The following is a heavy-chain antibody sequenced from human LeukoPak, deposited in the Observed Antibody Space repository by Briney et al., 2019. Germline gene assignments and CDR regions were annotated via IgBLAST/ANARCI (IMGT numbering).Heavy chain of an antibody. V-gene: IGHV4-61*02. Sequence: PSETLSLTCTVSTGSISSGYYYWNWIRQPAGKGLEWIGRIYTSGRTNYNPSLMSRVTISVDTSKNQFSLKLTSVTAADTAVYYCAREYYYDSGGDVRYFQYWGRGTLVTVSS. D-gene: IGHD3-22*01. CDR3: AREYYYDSGGDVRYFQY. CDR2: IYTSGRT. J-gene: IGHJ1*01. CDR1: TGSISSGYYY.